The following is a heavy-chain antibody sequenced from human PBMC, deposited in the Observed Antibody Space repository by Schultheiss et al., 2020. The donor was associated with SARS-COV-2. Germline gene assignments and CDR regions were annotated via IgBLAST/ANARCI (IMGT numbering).Heavy chain of an antibody. CDR3: ARGWSYYDSSGYSIWFDP. D-gene: IGHD3-22*01. V-gene: IGHV4-59*06. Sequence: SETLSLTCTVSGGSISSYYWSWIRQHPGKGLEWIGYIYYSGSTYYNPSLKSRVTISVDTSKNQFSLKLSSVTAADTAVYYCARGWSYYDSSGYSIWFDPWGQGTLVTVSS. CDR2: IYYSGST. CDR1: GGSISSYY. J-gene: IGHJ5*02.